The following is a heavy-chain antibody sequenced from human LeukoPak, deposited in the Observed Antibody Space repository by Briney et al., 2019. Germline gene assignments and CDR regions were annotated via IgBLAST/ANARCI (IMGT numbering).Heavy chain of an antibody. CDR1: GYTFTGYY. CDR2: INPNSGGT. V-gene: IGHV1-2*02. CDR3: ARDFAGTTVAFDY. D-gene: IGHD1-1*01. Sequence: ASVKVSCKASGYTFTGYYMHWVRQARGQGLEWMGWINPNSGGTNYAQKFQGRVTMTRDTSISTAYMELSRLRSDDTAVYYCARDFAGTTVAFDYWGQGTLVTVSS. J-gene: IGHJ4*02.